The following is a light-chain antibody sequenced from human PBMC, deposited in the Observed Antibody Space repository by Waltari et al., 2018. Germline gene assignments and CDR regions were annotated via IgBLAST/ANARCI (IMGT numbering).Light chain of an antibody. CDR2: GAS. CDR1: QSVSSN. Sequence: EIVMTQSPATLSVSPGERATLSCRASQSVSSNLAWYQQKTGQAPRLLIYGASPRATGIPARFSGSGSGTEFTLTISSLQSEDFAVYYCQQYNNWPRTFGQGTKVEIK. CDR3: QQYNNWPRT. V-gene: IGKV3-15*01. J-gene: IGKJ1*01.